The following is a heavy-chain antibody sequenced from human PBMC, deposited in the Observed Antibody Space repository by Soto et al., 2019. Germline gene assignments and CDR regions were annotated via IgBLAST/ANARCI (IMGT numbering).Heavy chain of an antibody. J-gene: IGHJ4*02. CDR1: GFTFSSYA. CDR3: ARGAPIVVVPAAMPLDY. Sequence: PGGSLRLSCAASGFTFSSYAMHWVRQAPGKGLEYVSAISSNGGSTYYANSVKGRFTISRDNSKNTLYLQMGSLRAEDMAVYYCARGAPIVVVPAAMPLDYWGQGTLVTVSS. V-gene: IGHV3-64*01. D-gene: IGHD2-2*01. CDR2: ISSNGGST.